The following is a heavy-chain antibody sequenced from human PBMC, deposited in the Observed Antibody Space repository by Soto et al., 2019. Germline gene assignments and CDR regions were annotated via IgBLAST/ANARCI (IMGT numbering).Heavy chain of an antibody. Sequence: QTGGSLRLSCAASGFTFSSYWMHWVRQAPGKGLVWVSRINSDGSSTSYADSVKGRLTISRDNAKNTLYLQMNSLRAEDTAVYYCARDYSGYERGYYYMDVWGKGTTVTAP. J-gene: IGHJ6*03. CDR3: ARDYSGYERGYYYMDV. D-gene: IGHD5-12*01. V-gene: IGHV3-74*01. CDR2: INSDGSST. CDR1: GFTFSSYW.